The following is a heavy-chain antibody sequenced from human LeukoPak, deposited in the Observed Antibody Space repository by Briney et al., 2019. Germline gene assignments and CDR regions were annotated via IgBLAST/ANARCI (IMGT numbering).Heavy chain of an antibody. V-gene: IGHV1-8*01. CDR3: ARGRGRTIFGVVTNRNWFDP. CDR1: GYTFTSYD. D-gene: IGHD3-3*01. J-gene: IGHJ5*02. CDR2: MNPNSGNT. Sequence: ASVKVSCKASGYTFTSYDINWVRQATGRGLEWMGWMNPNSGNTGYAQKFQGRVTMTRNTSISTAYMELSSLRSEDTAVYYCARGRGRTIFGVVTNRNWFDPWAREPWSPSPQ.